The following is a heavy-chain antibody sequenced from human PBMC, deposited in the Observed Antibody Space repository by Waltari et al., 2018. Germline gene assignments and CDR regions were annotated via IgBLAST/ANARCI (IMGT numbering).Heavy chain of an antibody. CDR1: GYSITSDCY. Sequence: QVQLQESGPGLVKPSETLSLTCAVSGYSITSDCYWGWIRQPPGKGPEWIGSIYHRGTSYSNPSLKSRVSMSVDTSQSQFSLKLSSMTAADTAIYYCARGSEQTPNDAFDIWGQGTMVTVSS. CDR3: ARGSEQTPNDAFDI. CDR2: IYHRGTS. J-gene: IGHJ3*02. V-gene: IGHV4-38-2*01. D-gene: IGHD3-10*01.